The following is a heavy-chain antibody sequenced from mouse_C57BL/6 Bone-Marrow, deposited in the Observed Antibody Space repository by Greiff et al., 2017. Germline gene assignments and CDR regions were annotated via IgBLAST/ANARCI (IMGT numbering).Heavy chain of an antibody. CDR3: AGGSNYGD. J-gene: IGHJ3*01. D-gene: IGHD2-5*01. V-gene: IGHV5-17*01. CDR1: GFTFSDYG. Sequence: DVMLVESGGGLVKPGGSLKLSCAASGFTFSDYGMHWVRQAPEKGLEWVAYISSGSSTIYYADTVKGRFTISRDNAKNTLFLQMTSLRSEDTAMYYCAGGSNYGDWGQGTLVTVSA. CDR2: ISSGSSTI.